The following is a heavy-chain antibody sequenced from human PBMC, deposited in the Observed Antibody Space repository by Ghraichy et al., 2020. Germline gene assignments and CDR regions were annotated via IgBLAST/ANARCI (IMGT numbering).Heavy chain of an antibody. CDR2: IYWNDDK. V-gene: IGHV2-5*01. J-gene: IGHJ4*02. Sequence: SGPTLVKPTQTLTLTCSISGFSVSTKGEGVGWIRQPPGKAPEWLASIYWNDDKRYSPSLQSRITLTKDTSKNQVVLAMTNMDPVDTATYYCAHRPKYSYGLLDYWGQGTLVTVSP. D-gene: IGHD5-18*01. CDR3: AHRPKYSYGLLDY. CDR1: GFSVSTKGEG.